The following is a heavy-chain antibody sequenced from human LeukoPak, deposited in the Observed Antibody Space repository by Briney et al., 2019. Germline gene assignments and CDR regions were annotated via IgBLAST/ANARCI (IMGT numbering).Heavy chain of an antibody. V-gene: IGHV4-31*03. D-gene: IGHD1-14*01. CDR3: ASISHHNYYAMDV. J-gene: IGHJ6*02. Sequence: SQTLSLTCTVSGGSISSGNFYWSWIRQHPGKGLEWIGYIHNSGSTYYNPSLKSRVTISVDTSKKEFSLNLSSVIAADTAVYFRASISHHNYYAMDVWGQGTTVSVSS. CDR2: IHNSGST. CDR1: GGSISSGNFY.